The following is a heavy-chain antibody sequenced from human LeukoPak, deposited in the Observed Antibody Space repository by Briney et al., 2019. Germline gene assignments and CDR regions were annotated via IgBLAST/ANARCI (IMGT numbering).Heavy chain of an antibody. Sequence: GGSLRLSCAAYGFTFSSYSMNWVRQAPGKGLEWVSCISNSGSYMYYVDSLKGRFTISRDNAKNSVYLQMDSLSAEDTAVYFCAKGGDWFDPWGERTLVTVSS. V-gene: IGHV3-21*01. J-gene: IGHJ5*02. CDR2: ISNSGSYM. D-gene: IGHD3-10*01. CDR1: GFTFSSYS. CDR3: AKGGDWFDP.